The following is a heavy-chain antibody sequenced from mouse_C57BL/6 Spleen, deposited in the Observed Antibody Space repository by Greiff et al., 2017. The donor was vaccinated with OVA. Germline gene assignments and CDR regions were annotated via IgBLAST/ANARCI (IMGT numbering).Heavy chain of an antibody. CDR3: ANAIYYGYGDGPWFAY. Sequence: EVQLQQSGPELVKPGASVKMSCKASGYTFTDYYMHWVKQSHGKSLEWIGYINPNNGGTSYNQKFKGKATLTVNKSSSTAYMELRSLTSEDSAVYYCANAIYYGYGDGPWFAYWGQGTLVTVSA. J-gene: IGHJ3*01. CDR2: INPNNGGT. CDR1: GYTFTDYY. D-gene: IGHD2-2*01. V-gene: IGHV1-22*01.